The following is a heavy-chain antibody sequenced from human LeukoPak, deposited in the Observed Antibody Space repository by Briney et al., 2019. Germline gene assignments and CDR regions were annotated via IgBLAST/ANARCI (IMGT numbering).Heavy chain of an antibody. Sequence: SETLSLTCAVQGASLRGSYWSWIRQPPGKGQQRIGQIDHSGSTHSIPSLKSRVTISLDTSQSQVSLKVNSVTAADTAVYFCARGGNGWYFDLWGRGTLVTVSS. V-gene: IGHV4-34*01. J-gene: IGHJ2*01. D-gene: IGHD1-14*01. CDR2: IDHSGST. CDR3: ARGGNGWYFDL. CDR1: GASLRGSY.